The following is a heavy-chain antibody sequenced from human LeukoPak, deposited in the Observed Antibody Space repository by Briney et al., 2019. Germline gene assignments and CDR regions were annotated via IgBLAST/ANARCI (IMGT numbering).Heavy chain of an antibody. CDR3: ARMSNWNLGD. CDR1: GYTFMNYG. V-gene: IGHV1-18*04. J-gene: IGHJ6*04. CDR2: ISPYSGDP. D-gene: IGHD1-1*01. Sequence: ASVKVSCKASGYTFMNYGITWARQAPGQGLEWMGWISPYSGDPKYAQKYQGRVTMTTDTSTTTAYMELRSLTSGDTAVYYCARMSNWNLGDWGKGTTVTVSS.